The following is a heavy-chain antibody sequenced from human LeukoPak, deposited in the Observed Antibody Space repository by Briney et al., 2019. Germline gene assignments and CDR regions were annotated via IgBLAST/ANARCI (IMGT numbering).Heavy chain of an antibody. J-gene: IGHJ4*02. D-gene: IGHD2-15*01. CDR1: GGTFSSYA. V-gene: IGHV1-69*13. CDR3: AIDVVVVVAATGFDY. CDR2: IIPIFGTA. Sequence: SVKVSCKASGGTFSSYAISWVRQAPGQGLEWMGGIIPIFGTANYAQKFQGRVTITADESTSTAYMELSSLRSEDTAVYYCAIDVVVVVAATGFDYWGQGTLATVSS.